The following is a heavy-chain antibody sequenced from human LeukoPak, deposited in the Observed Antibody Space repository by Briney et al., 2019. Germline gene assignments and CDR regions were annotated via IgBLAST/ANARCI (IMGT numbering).Heavy chain of an antibody. D-gene: IGHD3-3*01. J-gene: IGHJ4*02. Sequence: GGSLRLSCAASGFTFSSYAMSWVRQAPGKGLEWVAVIWYDGSNKYYADSVKGRFTISRDNSKNSLYLQMNSLRAEDTAVYYCASGRFLEWLLKYWGQGTLVTVSS. CDR2: IWYDGSNK. CDR3: ASGRFLEWLLKY. V-gene: IGHV3-33*08. CDR1: GFTFSSYA.